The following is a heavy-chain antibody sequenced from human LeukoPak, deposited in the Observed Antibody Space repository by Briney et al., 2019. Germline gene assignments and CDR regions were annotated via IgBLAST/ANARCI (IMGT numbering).Heavy chain of an antibody. CDR1: GFTFSSYS. Sequence: GGSLRLSCAASGFTFSSYSMNWVRQAPGQGLEWVSSISSSSSYIYYAVSVKGRFTISRDNAKNSLYLQMNSLRAEDRAVYYCASSGWLPFDYWGQGTLVTVSS. CDR2: ISSSSSYI. D-gene: IGHD6-19*01. J-gene: IGHJ4*02. CDR3: ASSGWLPFDY. V-gene: IGHV3-21*01.